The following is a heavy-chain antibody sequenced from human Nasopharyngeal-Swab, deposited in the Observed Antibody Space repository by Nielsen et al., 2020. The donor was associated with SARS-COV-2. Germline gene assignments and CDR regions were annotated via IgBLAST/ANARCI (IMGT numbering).Heavy chain of an antibody. J-gene: IGHJ4*02. CDR1: GFTVSSNY. V-gene: IGHV3-53*01. D-gene: IGHD3-10*01. CDR3: AAGVNSLWFGELLYFDY. CDR2: IYSGGST. Sequence: GGSLRLSCAASGFTVSSNYMSWVRQAPGKGLEWVSVIYSGGSTYYADSVKGRFTISRDNSKNTLYLQMDSLRAEDTAVYYCAAGVNSLWFGELLYFDYWGQGTLVTVSS.